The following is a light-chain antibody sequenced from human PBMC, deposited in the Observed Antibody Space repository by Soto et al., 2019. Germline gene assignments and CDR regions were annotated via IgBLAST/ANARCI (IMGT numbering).Light chain of an antibody. CDR1: SSDVGAYHY. CDR2: DVT. V-gene: IGLV2-11*01. Sequence: QSALTQPRSVSGSRGQSITISCTGTSSDVGAYHYVSWYQQHPGKVPKLMLYDVTKRPSGVPDRFSGSKSGNTASLTISGLQAEDEADYYCCSYVGTYSYVFGTGTKLTVL. CDR3: CSYVGTYSYV. J-gene: IGLJ1*01.